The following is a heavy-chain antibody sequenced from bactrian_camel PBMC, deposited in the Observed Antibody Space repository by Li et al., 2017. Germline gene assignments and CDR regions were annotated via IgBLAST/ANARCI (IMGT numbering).Heavy chain of an antibody. J-gene: IGHJ4*01. D-gene: IGHD3*01. CDR1: RYTYKRNC. CDR2: LWIGGATT. CDR3: ASVWKYELTAPPLAQSSYNL. Sequence: HVQLVESGGGSVQAGGSLTLSCAAGRYTYKRNCMGWFRQRPGKDREGLAVLWIGGATTTYADSVKGRFTISKDNAKNTLYLQMNSLKPEDTAMYYCASVWKYELTAPPLAQSSYNLWGQGTQVTVS. V-gene: IGHV3S1*01.